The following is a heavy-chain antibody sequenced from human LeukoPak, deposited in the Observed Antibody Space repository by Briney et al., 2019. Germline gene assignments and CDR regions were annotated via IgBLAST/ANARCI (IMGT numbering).Heavy chain of an antibody. D-gene: IGHD3-10*01. Sequence: SETLSLTCTVSGGSISTSKYYWGWIRQPPGKGLEWIGNIFYSGSTYYGPSLRSRVTISLDTSRNQFSLKLNSVTAADTAVYYCARGALLWFGEFHSHWFDPWGQGTLVTVSS. CDR3: ARGALLWFGEFHSHWFDP. J-gene: IGHJ5*02. CDR2: IFYSGST. V-gene: IGHV4-39*07. CDR1: GGSISTSKYY.